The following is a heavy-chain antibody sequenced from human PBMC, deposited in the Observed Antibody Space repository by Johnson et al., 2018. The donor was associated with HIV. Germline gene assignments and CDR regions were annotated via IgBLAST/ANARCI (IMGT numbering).Heavy chain of an antibody. D-gene: IGHD4-23*01. CDR1: GFTFDDYG. CDR2: MNWNGGST. CDR3: ARGRPWGWELRRDAFDI. J-gene: IGHJ3*02. Sequence: VQLVESGGGLVQPGGSLRLSCAGSGFTFDDYGLSWVRQAPGKGLEWVAGMNWNGGSTGYADSVKGRYIISRDNAKRSLYLQMNGLRVEDTALYYCARGRPWGWELRRDAFDIWGQGTMVTVSS. V-gene: IGHV3-20*04.